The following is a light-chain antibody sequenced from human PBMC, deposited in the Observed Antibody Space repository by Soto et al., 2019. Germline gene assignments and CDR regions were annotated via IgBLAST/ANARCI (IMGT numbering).Light chain of an antibody. CDR2: GNI. CDR3: QSYDSSLSAWV. Sequence: QSVLTQPPSVSGAPGQRVTMSCIGSSSNIGAGYDVHWFQHLPGTAPKLLIYGNINRLSGVPDRFSGSKSGTSASLAITGLQAEDEADYYCQSYDSSLSAWVFGGGTKLTVL. CDR1: SSNIGAGYD. V-gene: IGLV1-40*01. J-gene: IGLJ3*02.